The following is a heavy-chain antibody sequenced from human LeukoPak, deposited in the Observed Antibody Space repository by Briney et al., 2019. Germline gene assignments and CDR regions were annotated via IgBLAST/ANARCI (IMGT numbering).Heavy chain of an antibody. J-gene: IGHJ4*02. CDR2: INPNSGGT. CDR1: GYTFTGYY. V-gene: IGHV1-2*04. Sequence: ASVKFSCKASGYTFTGYYMHWVRQAPGQGLEWMGWINPNSGGTNYAQKFQGWVTMTRDTSISTAYLQWSSLKASDTAMYYCASVAYCGGDCYSVWGQGTLVTVSS. CDR3: ASVAYCGGDCYSV. D-gene: IGHD2-21*01.